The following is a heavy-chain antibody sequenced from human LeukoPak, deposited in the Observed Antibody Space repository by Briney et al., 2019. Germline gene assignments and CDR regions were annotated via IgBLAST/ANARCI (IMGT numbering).Heavy chain of an antibody. D-gene: IGHD2-21*02. CDR1: GGXFSGYY. Sequence: SETLSLTCAVYGGXFSGYYCSWIRQPPGKGLKRIGEINHSGSTNYNPSLKSRVTISVDTSKIQFSLKLSSVTAADTAVYYCARAPPRRKYGVVTAPVGAFDIWGQGTMVSVS. CDR3: ARAPPRRKYGVVTAPVGAFDI. CDR2: INHSGST. V-gene: IGHV4-34*01. J-gene: IGHJ3*02.